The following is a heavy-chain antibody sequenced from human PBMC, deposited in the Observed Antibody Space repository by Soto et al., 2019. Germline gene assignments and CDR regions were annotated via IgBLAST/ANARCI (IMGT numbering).Heavy chain of an antibody. D-gene: IGHD6-6*01. CDR2: IYYSGST. J-gene: IGHJ6*02. V-gene: IGHV4-30-4*01. CDR1: GGSISSGDYY. Sequence: SETLSLTCTVSGGSISSGDYYWSWIRRPPGKGLEWIGYIYYSGSTYYNPSLKSRVTISVDTSKNQFSLKLSSVTAADTAVYYCARDPIPSIAARLAYYYYGMDVWGQGTTVTVS. CDR3: ARDPIPSIAARLAYYYYGMDV.